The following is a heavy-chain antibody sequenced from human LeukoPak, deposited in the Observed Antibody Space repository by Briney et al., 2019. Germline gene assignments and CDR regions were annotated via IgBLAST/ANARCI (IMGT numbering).Heavy chain of an antibody. J-gene: IGHJ4*02. CDR3: SRLRGYSYGYADY. CDR1: GFMFINYG. V-gene: IGHV3-30*02. Sequence: GGSLRLSCAASGFMFINYGMHWVRQAPGEGLEWVAFIGYDGSDKFYADSVKGRFTISRDNAKNSLYLQMDSLRAEDTAVYYCSRLRGYSYGYADYWGQGILVTVSS. CDR2: IGYDGSDK. D-gene: IGHD5-18*01.